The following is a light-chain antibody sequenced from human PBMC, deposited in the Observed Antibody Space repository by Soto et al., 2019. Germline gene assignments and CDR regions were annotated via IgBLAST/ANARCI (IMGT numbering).Light chain of an antibody. CDR1: SSNIGNNA. Sequence: QSVLTQPPSVSEAPRQRVTISCSGSSSNIGNNAVNWYQQLPEKAPKLLIYYDDLLPSGVSDRFSVSKSGTSASLAISGLQSEDEADYYCAAWDDSLNGVLFGGGTQLTVL. CDR3: AAWDDSLNGVL. V-gene: IGLV1-36*01. J-gene: IGLJ2*01. CDR2: YDD.